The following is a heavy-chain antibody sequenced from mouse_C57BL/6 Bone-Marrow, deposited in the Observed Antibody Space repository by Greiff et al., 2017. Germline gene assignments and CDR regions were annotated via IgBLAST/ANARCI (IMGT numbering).Heavy chain of an antibody. CDR2: ISSGGDYI. Sequence: EVQRVESGEGLVKPGGSLKLSCAASGFTFSSYAMSWVRQTPEKRLEWVAYISSGGDYIYYADTVKGRFTISRDNARNTLYLQMSSLKSEDTAMYYCTRAIYYEGYYFDYWGQGTTLTVSS. D-gene: IGHD2-4*01. CDR1: GFTFSSYA. CDR3: TRAIYYEGYYFDY. V-gene: IGHV5-9-1*02. J-gene: IGHJ2*01.